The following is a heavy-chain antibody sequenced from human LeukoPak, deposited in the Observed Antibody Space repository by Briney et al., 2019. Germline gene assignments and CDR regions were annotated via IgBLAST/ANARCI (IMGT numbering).Heavy chain of an antibody. V-gene: IGHV6-1*01. CDR3: ARGGSYSFDY. CDR2: TYYRSKWYD. Sequence: SQTLSLTCAISGDPVSSNSAAWNWIRQSPSRGLEWLGRTYYRSKWYDDYAVSVIGRININPDTSKNQFSLQLNSVTPEDTAVYYCARGGSYSFDYWGQGTLVTVSS. D-gene: IGHD1-26*01. CDR1: GDPVSSNSAA. J-gene: IGHJ4*02.